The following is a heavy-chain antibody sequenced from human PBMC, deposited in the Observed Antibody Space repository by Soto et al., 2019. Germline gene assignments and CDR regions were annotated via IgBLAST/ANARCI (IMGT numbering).Heavy chain of an antibody. D-gene: IGHD5-12*01. CDR3: ATRGPSRDGYNHDAFDI. CDR1: GFTVSSNY. J-gene: IGHJ3*02. CDR2: IYSGGST. Sequence: GGSLRLSCAASGFTVSSNYMSWVRQAPGKGLEWVSVIYSGGSTYYADSVKGRFTISRDNSKNTLYLQMNSLRAEDTAVYYCATRGPSRDGYNHDAFDIRGQGTMVTVSS. V-gene: IGHV3-53*01.